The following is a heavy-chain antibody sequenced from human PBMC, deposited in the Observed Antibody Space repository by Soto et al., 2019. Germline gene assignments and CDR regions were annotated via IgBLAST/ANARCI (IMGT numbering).Heavy chain of an antibody. V-gene: IGHV3-23*01. CDR3: AKDLYSGCSWGVGY. Sequence: PGGSLRLSCAASGFTFSSYAMSWVRQAPGRGRGWVSAISGSSNCTYYADSVKGRFTISRNNSKNTLYLQMSSLRAEDTAVYYCAKDLYSGCSWGVGYWGQGTLVTVSS. J-gene: IGHJ4*02. CDR1: GFTFSSYA. D-gene: IGHD1-26*01. CDR2: ISGSSNCT.